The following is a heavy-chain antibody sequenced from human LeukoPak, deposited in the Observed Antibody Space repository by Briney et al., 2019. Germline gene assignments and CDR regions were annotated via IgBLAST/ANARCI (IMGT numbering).Heavy chain of an antibody. CDR3: AVGAADLNWFDP. J-gene: IGHJ5*02. CDR1: GYTFTSYG. D-gene: IGHD6-13*01. Sequence: ASVMVSCKASGYTFTSYGISWVRQAPGQGLEWMGWISAYNGNTNYAQKLQGRVTMTTDTSTSTAYMERRSLRSDDTAVYYCAVGAADLNWFDPWGQGTLVTVSS. V-gene: IGHV1-18*01. CDR2: ISAYNGNT.